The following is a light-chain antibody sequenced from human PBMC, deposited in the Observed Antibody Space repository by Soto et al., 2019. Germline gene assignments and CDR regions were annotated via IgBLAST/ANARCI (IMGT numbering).Light chain of an antibody. J-gene: IGKJ2*01. Sequence: DVVMTQSPLSLPVTLGQPASISCRSSQSLVNSDGNTYLNWFQQRPGQSPRRLIYKVSNRDSGVPDRFSGSRSGTNFTLKIISVEAEDVGVYYCMQGKHWPPSTFGQGTKLEIK. CDR1: QSLVNSDGNTY. CDR3: MQGKHWPPST. CDR2: KVS. V-gene: IGKV2-30*01.